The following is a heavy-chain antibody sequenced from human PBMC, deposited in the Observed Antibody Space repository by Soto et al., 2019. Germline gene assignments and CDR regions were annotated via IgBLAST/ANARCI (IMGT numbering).Heavy chain of an antibody. Sequence: PSETLTLTCAVYGASFSGYYWSWIRQPPGKGLEWIGEINHSGSTNYNPSLKSRVTISVDTSKNQFSLKLSSVTAADTAVYYCARSGYGSGSYYRSTHYYGMDVWGQGTTVTVSS. CDR1: GASFSGYY. V-gene: IGHV4-34*01. CDR2: INHSGST. CDR3: ARSGYGSGSYYRSTHYYGMDV. J-gene: IGHJ6*02. D-gene: IGHD3-10*01.